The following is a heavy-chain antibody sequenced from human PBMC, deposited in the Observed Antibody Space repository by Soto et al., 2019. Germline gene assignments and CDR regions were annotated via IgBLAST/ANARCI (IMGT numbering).Heavy chain of an antibody. CDR1: GGSISSSSYY. CDR3: ARHTQGGLLPFDY. J-gene: IGHJ4*02. CDR2: IYYSGNT. D-gene: IGHD3-10*01. Sequence: QLQLQESGPGLVKPSETLSLSCTVSGGSISSSSYYWGWIRQPPGKGLEWIGSIYYSGNTYYNPSLKSRVTISLDTSKKQCSLKLSSVTAADTAVYHCARHTQGGLLPFDYWGQGTLVTVSS. V-gene: IGHV4-39*01.